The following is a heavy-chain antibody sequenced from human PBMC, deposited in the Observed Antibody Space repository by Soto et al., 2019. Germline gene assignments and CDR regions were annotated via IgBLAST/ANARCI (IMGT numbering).Heavy chain of an antibody. CDR2: ISSSGSTI. CDR3: AQYSSSSPYYYYYGMDV. D-gene: IGHD6-6*01. V-gene: IGHV3-48*03. J-gene: IGHJ6*02. CDR1: GFTFSSYE. Sequence: HPGGSLRLSCAASGFTFSSYEMNWVRQAPGKGLEWVSYISSSGSTIYYADSVKGRFTISRDNAKNSLYLQMNSLRAEDTAVYYCAQYSSSSPYYYYYGMDVWGQGTTVTVSS.